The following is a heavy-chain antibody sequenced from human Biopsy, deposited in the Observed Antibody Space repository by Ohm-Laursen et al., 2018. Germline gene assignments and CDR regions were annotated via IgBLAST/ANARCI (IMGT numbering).Heavy chain of an antibody. CDR3: ARGGGYNWNSGWFDP. J-gene: IGHJ5*02. CDR1: GGTFSSSA. CDR2: IIGIFRTA. Sequence: SVKVSCKASGGTFSSSAITWVRQAPGQGLEWMGGIIGIFRTAHYAQKFQGRVTITADDFMSTAYMELSSLRSEDTAVYYCARGGGYNWNSGWFDPWGQGTLVTVSS. V-gene: IGHV1-69*13. D-gene: IGHD1/OR15-1a*01.